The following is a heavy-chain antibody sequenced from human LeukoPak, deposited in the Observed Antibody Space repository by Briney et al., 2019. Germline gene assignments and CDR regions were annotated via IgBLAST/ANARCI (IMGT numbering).Heavy chain of an antibody. D-gene: IGHD5-24*01. CDR3: AREMAL. J-gene: IGHJ4*02. V-gene: IGHV3-33*01. Sequence: GGSLRLSCEASGFSFGSYSMHWARQVPGKGLEWVAVIWYDGSNEDYADSVKGRFTISRDNSKNTPYLQMNSLKDEDTAVYHCAREMALWGQGALVTVSS. CDR2: IWYDGSNE. CDR1: GFSFGSYS.